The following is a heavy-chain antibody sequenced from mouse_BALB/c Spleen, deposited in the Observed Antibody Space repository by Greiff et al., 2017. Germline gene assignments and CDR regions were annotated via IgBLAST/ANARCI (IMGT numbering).Heavy chain of an antibody. V-gene: IGHV7-3*02. CDR2: IRNKANGYTT. J-gene: IGHJ4*01. Sequence: EVQRVESGGGLVQPGGSLRLSCATSGFTFTDYYMSWVRQPPGKALEWLGFIRNKANGYTTEYSASVKGRFTISRDNSQSILYLQMNTLRAEDSATYYCARDRYYAMDYWGQGTSVTVSS. CDR1: GFTFTDYY. CDR3: ARDRYYAMDY.